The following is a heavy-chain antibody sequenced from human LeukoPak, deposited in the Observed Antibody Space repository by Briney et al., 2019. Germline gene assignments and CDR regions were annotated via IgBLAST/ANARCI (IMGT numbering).Heavy chain of an antibody. V-gene: IGHV3-33*01. CDR3: ARVAVTISDGALDY. CDR1: GFTSSSYG. D-gene: IGHD4-17*01. Sequence: GGSLRLSCAASGFTSSSYGMHLVRQAPGKGLEWVAVIWYDGSNKYYADSVKGRFTISRDNSKNTLYLQMNSLRAEDTAVYYCARVAVTISDGALDYWGQGTLVTVSS. J-gene: IGHJ4*02. CDR2: IWYDGSNK.